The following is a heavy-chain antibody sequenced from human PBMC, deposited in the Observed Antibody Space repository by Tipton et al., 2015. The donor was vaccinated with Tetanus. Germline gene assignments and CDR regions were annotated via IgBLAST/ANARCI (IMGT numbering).Heavy chain of an antibody. CDR2: ISAYNGNT. CDR3: ARDSSTSCYVGVLRGSGSYRQSAYYFDY. J-gene: IGHJ4*02. CDR1: GYTFTSYG. Sequence: QSGAEVKKPGASVKVSCKASGYTFTSYGISWVRQAPGQGLEWMGWISAYNGNTNYAQKLQGRVTMTTDTSTSTAYMELRSLRSDDTAVYYCARDSSTSCYVGVLRGSGSYRQSAYYFDYWGQGTLVTVSS. V-gene: IGHV1-18*01. D-gene: IGHD2-2*01.